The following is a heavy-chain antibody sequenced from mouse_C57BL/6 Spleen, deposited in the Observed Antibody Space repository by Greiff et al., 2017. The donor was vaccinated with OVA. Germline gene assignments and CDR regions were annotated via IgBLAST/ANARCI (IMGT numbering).Heavy chain of an antibody. J-gene: IGHJ4*01. Sequence: VQLQQPGAELVKPGASVKMSCKASGYTFTSYWITWLKQRPGQGLGWIGDIYPGSGSTNYNEKFKSKATLTVDTSSSTAYMQLSSLTSEDSAVYYCARCYYGSSYDAMDYWGQGTSVTVSS. CDR1: GYTFTSYW. CDR2: IYPGSGST. D-gene: IGHD1-1*01. V-gene: IGHV1-55*01. CDR3: ARCYYGSSYDAMDY.